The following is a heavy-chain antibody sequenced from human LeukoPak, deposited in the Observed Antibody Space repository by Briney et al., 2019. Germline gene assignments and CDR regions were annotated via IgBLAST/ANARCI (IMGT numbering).Heavy chain of an antibody. V-gene: IGHV3-23*01. CDR3: ATTSLWFGELLTRYYFDY. CDR1: GLTFSSYG. D-gene: IGHD3-10*01. CDR2: IRGSGGST. Sequence: GGSLRLSCAASGLTFSSYGMGWVRQAPVKGLEWVSGIRGSGGSTYYADSVKGRFTISRDNSKNTLYLQMNSLRAEDTAVYYCATTSLWFGELLTRYYFDYWGQGTLVTVSS. J-gene: IGHJ4*02.